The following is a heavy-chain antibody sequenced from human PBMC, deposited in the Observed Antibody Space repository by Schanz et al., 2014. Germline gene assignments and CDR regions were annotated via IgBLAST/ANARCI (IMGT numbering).Heavy chain of an antibody. CDR1: GYTFSNDD. D-gene: IGHD3-9*01. Sequence: QVQLVQSGAEVKKPGASVKVSCKTSGYTFSNDDINWVRQAIGQGPEWMGWMQPDSGKTHYAEKFQGRVTMTTDTSTSTAYMELRSLRSDDTAVYYCARVQDDILTGSEYYYGMDVWGQGTTVTVSS. CDR3: ARVQDDILTGSEYYYGMDV. CDR2: MQPDSGKT. J-gene: IGHJ6*02. V-gene: IGHV1-18*01.